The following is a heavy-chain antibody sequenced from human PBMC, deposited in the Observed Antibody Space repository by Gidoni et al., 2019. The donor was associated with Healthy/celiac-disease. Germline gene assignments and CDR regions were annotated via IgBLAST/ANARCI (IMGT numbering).Heavy chain of an antibody. CDR1: GFTFRSYA. D-gene: IGHD5-12*01. CDR3: AKDWGDGYNCFDY. Sequence: DVQLLESGGGLVQPGGSLRLSCAASGFTFRSYAMSWVRQASGKGLELVSAISGSGGSKYYAVSVKGRFTISRDNSKNTLYLQMNSLRAEDTAVYYCAKDWGDGYNCFDYWGQGTLVTDSS. J-gene: IGHJ4*02. CDR2: ISGSGGSK. V-gene: IGHV3-23*01.